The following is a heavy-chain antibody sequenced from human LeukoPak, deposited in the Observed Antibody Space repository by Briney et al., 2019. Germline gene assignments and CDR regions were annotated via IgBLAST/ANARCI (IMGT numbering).Heavy chain of an antibody. V-gene: IGHV3-21*01. CDR3: AREGYSNYGGGDFDY. D-gene: IGHD4-11*01. CDR1: EFTFSSYS. J-gene: IGHJ4*02. CDR2: ISSSSSYI. Sequence: GGSLRLSCAASEFTFSSYSMNWVRQAPGKGLEWVSSISSSSSYIYYADSVKGRFTISRDNAKNSLYLQMNSLRAEDTAVYYCAREGYSNYGGGDFDYWGQGTLVTVSS.